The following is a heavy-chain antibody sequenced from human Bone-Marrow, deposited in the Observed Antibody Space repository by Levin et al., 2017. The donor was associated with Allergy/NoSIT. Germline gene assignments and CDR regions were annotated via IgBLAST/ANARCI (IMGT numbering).Heavy chain of an antibody. D-gene: IGHD1-20*01. CDR3: ARDHPLGISET. CDR1: GGSINSKTDY. J-gene: IGHJ1*01. CDR2: IYYSGNT. Sequence: SETLSLTCTVSGGSINSKTDYWAWIRQPPGTGLEWIGAIYYSGNTYYSPSLKSRVTISIDTSKNQFSLRLRSVTAADTAVYFCARDHPLGISETWGQGTLVPVSA. V-gene: IGHV4-39*07.